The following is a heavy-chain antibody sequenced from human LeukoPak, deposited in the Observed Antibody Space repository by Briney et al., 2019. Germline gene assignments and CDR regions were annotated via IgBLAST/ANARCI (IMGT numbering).Heavy chain of an antibody. Sequence: SETLSLTCTVSGGSISSYYWSWIRQPAGKGLEWIGRIYTSGSTNYNPSLKSRVTISVDTSKNQFSLKLSSVTAADTAVYYCARRNYYGSGIYYYYMDVWGKGTTVTISS. J-gene: IGHJ6*03. CDR2: IYTSGST. D-gene: IGHD3-10*01. V-gene: IGHV4-4*07. CDR3: ARRNYYGSGIYYYYMDV. CDR1: GGSISSYY.